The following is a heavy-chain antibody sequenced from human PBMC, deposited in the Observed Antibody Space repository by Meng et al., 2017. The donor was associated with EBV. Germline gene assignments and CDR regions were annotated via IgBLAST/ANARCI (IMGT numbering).Heavy chain of an antibody. J-gene: IGHJ4*02. CDR2: INHSGST. CDR1: GGSFSGYY. V-gene: IGHV4-34*01. Sequence: QAQLQQWGAGLLKPSETLSLTCAVYGGSFSGYYWSWIRQPPGKGLEWIGEINHSGSTNYNPSLKSRVTISVDTSKNQFSLKLSSVTAADTAVYYCAGSYGGVLNYWGQGTLVTVSS. CDR3: AGSYGGVLNY. D-gene: IGHD4-23*01.